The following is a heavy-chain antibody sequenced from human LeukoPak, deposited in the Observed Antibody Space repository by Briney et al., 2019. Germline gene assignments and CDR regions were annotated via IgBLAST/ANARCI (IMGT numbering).Heavy chain of an antibody. CDR2: IKSKTDGGTT. D-gene: IGHD3-10*01. CDR1: GFTFSNAW. Sequence: GGSLRLSCAASGFTFSNAWMSWVRQAPGKGLEWVGRIKSKTDGGTTDYAAPVKGRFTISRDDSKNTLYLQMNSLKTEDTAVYYCTTSYYYGSGSYYNGWGQGTLVTVFS. CDR3: TTSYYYGSGSYYNG. V-gene: IGHV3-15*01. J-gene: IGHJ4*02.